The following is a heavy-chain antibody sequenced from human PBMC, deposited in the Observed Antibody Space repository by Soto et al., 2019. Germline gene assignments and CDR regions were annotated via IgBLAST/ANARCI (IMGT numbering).Heavy chain of an antibody. CDR1: GYTFTGYY. D-gene: IGHD3-10*01. Sequence: QVQLVQSGAEVKKPGASVKVSCKASGYTFTGYYMHWVRQAPGQGLEWMGWINPNSGGTNYAQKFQGWVTMTRDTSISTAYMELSRLRSDDTAVYYCARESSYYGSGSYYPGDYWGQGTLVTVSS. CDR3: ARESSYYGSGSYYPGDY. J-gene: IGHJ4*02. CDR2: INPNSGGT. V-gene: IGHV1-2*04.